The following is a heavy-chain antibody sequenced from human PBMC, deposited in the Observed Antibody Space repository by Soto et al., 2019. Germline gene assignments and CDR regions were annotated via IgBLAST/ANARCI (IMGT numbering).Heavy chain of an antibody. D-gene: IGHD3-3*01. CDR3: ARTQLGMEWLSEVFDY. Sequence: PSETLSLTCTVSGGSISSSSYYWGWIRQPPGKGLEWIGSIYYSGSTYYNPSLKSRVTISVDTSKNQFSLKLSSVTAADTAVYYCARTQLGMEWLSEVFDYWGQGTLVTVSS. J-gene: IGHJ4*02. V-gene: IGHV4-39*01. CDR1: GGSISSSSYY. CDR2: IYYSGST.